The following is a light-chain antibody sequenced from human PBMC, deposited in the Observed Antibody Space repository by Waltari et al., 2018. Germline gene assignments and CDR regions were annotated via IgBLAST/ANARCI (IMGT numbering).Light chain of an antibody. Sequence: DIVMTQSPLSLAVTPGEPASISCRSSQSLLHRNGYNYLDWYLQKPGQSPQLLSYLGSSRASGVPDRVSGSGSGTDFTLKISRVEAEDVGVYYCMQAQQTHTFGQGTKLEIK. CDR1: QSLLHRNGYNY. V-gene: IGKV2-28*01. J-gene: IGKJ2*01. CDR3: MQAQQTHT. CDR2: LGS.